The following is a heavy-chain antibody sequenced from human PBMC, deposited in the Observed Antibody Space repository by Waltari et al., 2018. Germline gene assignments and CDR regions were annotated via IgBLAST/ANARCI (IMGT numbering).Heavy chain of an antibody. CDR3: AIYGMDV. J-gene: IGHJ6*02. CDR2: TRNKANSYTT. Sequence: EVQLVESGGGLVQPGGSLRLSCAASGFTFSDHYLDWVRQAPGKGLEWVGRTRNKANSYTTEYAASVKGRFTISRDDSKNSLYLQMNSLKTEDTAVYYCAIYGMDVWGQGTTVTVSS. CDR1: GFTFSDHY. V-gene: IGHV3-72*01.